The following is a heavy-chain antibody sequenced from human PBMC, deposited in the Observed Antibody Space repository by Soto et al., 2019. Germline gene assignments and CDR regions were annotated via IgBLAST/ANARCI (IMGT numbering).Heavy chain of an antibody. CDR1: GFTFDDYT. V-gene: IGHV3-43*01. CDR3: AKDITRRQVYYYYYGMDV. Sequence: GGSLRLSCAASGFTFDDYTMHWVRQAPGKGLEWVSLISWDGGSTYYADSVKGRFPISRDNSKNSLYLQMNSLRTEDTALYYCAKDITRRQVYYYYYGMDVWGQGTTVTVSS. J-gene: IGHJ6*02. CDR2: ISWDGGST.